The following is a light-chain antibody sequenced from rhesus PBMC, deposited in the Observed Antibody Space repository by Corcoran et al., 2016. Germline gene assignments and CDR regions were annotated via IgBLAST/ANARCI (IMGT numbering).Light chain of an antibody. J-gene: IGLJ1*01. V-gene: IGLV2-32*02. Sequence: QAALTQPRSVSGSPGQSVTISCTGTSSDIGGYNYVSWYQQHPGTAPKLMIYTVSKRPSGVSDRFSGSKSGNTASLTISGLQAEDEAENSCSSYAGSNSFIIFGARTRLTVL. CDR1: SSDIGGYNY. CDR3: SSYAGSNSFII. CDR2: TVS.